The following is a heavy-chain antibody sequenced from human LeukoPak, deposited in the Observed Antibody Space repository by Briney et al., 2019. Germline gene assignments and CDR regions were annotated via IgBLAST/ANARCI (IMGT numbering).Heavy chain of an antibody. CDR1: GGTFSSYA. J-gene: IGHJ5*02. D-gene: IGHD6-13*01. CDR3: AKTAGIAAAGAFDP. V-gene: IGHV1-69*01. CDR2: IIPIFGTA. Sequence: SVQVSCKASGGTFSSYAISWVRQAPGQGLEWMGGIIPIFGTANYAQKFQGRVTITADESTSTAYMELSSLRSEDTAVYYCAKTAGIAAAGAFDPWGQGTLVTVSS.